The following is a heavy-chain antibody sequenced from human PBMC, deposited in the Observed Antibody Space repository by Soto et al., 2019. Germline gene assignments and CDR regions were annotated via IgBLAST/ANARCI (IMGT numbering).Heavy chain of an antibody. CDR1: RGSISSGTNY. Sequence: SETLSLTCIVSRGSISSGTNYWAWIRQPPGKGLEWIANIYYSGSTFYNPSLKSRVTISLDTSKNQFSLKLRSVTDADTAVYYCARHEAGWYFDSWGKGTLVTVSS. J-gene: IGHJ4*02. D-gene: IGHD6-25*01. CDR3: ARHEAGWYFDS. V-gene: IGHV4-39*01. CDR2: IYYSGST.